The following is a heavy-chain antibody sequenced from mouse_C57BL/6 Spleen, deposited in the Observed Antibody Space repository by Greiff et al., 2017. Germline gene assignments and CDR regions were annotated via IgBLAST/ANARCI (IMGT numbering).Heavy chain of an antibody. D-gene: IGHD2-5*01. Sequence: EVQVVESGGGLVKPGGSLQLSCAASGFTFSSYAMSWVRQTPEKRLKWVATISDGGSYTYYPDNVKGRFTISRDNAKNNLYLQMSHLKSEDTAMYYCARVYYSNGAYWGQGTLVTVSA. CDR2: ISDGGSYT. V-gene: IGHV5-4*01. CDR3: ARVYYSNGAY. J-gene: IGHJ3*01. CDR1: GFTFSSYA.